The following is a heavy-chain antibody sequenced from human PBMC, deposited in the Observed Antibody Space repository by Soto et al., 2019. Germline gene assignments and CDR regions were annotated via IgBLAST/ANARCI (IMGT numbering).Heavy chain of an antibody. V-gene: IGHV1-2*02. CDR2: INPNSGGT. CDR1: GYTFTGYY. Sequence: ASVKVSCKASGYTFTGYYMHWVRQAPGQGLERMGWINPNSGGTNYAQKFQGRVTMTRDTSISTAYMELSRLRSDDTAVYYCARAKITMVRGVISHYYYGMDVWGKGTTVTVSS. J-gene: IGHJ6*04. CDR3: ARAKITMVRGVISHYYYGMDV. D-gene: IGHD3-10*01.